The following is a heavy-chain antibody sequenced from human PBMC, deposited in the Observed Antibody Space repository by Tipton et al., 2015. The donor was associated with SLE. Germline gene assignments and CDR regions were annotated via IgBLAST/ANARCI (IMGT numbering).Heavy chain of an antibody. CDR1: GFTFGDYG. Sequence: SLRLSCTASGFTFGDYGMSWVRQAPGKGLEWVGFIRSKAYGGTAEYAASVKGRFTISRDDPNDSKSIVYLQMNSLKTEDTAVYYCTRGGSIMVRGAPWHYYGMAVWGQGTTVTVSS. J-gene: IGHJ6*02. V-gene: IGHV3-49*04. CDR2: IRSKAYGGTA. CDR3: TRGGSIMVRGAPWHYYGMAV. D-gene: IGHD3-10*01.